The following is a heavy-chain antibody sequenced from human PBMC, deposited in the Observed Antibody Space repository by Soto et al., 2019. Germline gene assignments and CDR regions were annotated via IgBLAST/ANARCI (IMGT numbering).Heavy chain of an antibody. Sequence: SSVKVSCKASGYIFTNNDVSWVRQATGQGLEWMGWMNPGSGDTGYAQKFQGRVTMTGNISLATAYMELSRLRADDTAIYYCARMASVGSLNWCDPWGQRTLGAVSA. J-gene: IGHJ5*02. V-gene: IGHV1-8*01. D-gene: IGHD3-10*01. CDR3: ARMASVGSLNWCDP. CDR2: MNPGSGDT. CDR1: GYIFTNND.